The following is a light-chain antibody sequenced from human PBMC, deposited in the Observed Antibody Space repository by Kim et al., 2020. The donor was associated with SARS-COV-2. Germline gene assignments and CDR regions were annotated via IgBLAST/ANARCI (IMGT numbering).Light chain of an antibody. V-gene: IGLV3-1*01. CDR3: QAWDSTWV. Sequence: SVSPGQTASITCSGDKLGDKYACWYQQTPGQSTVLVIYQDSKRPSGIPERFSGSNSGNTATLTISGTQAMDEADYYCQAWDSTWVFGGGTQLTVL. CDR1: KLGDKY. J-gene: IGLJ3*02. CDR2: QDS.